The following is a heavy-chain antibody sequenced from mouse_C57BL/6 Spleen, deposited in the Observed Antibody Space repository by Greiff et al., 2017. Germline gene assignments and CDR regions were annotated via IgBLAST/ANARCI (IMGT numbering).Heavy chain of an antibody. CDR1: GYAFSSYW. V-gene: IGHV1-80*01. D-gene: IGHD2-4*01. J-gene: IGHJ4*01. Sequence: QVQLQQSGAELVKPGASVKISCKASGYAFSSYWMNWVKQRPGKGLEWIGQIYPGDGDTNYNGKFQGKATLTADKSSSTAYMQLSSLTSEDSAVYFCASSIYYDAMDYWGQGTSVTVSS. CDR3: ASSIYYDAMDY. CDR2: IYPGDGDT.